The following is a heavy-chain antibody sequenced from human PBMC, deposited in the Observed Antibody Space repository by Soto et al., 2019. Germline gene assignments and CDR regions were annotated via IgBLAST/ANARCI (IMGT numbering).Heavy chain of an antibody. D-gene: IGHD3-10*01. CDR1: GFTFSNAW. V-gene: IGHV3-15*01. CDR3: TTLPMVRERPYYYYYYMDV. J-gene: IGHJ6*03. Sequence: GGSLRLSCAASGFTFSNAWMSWVRQAPGKGLEWVGRIKSKTDGGTTDYAAPVKGRFTISRDDSKNTLYLQMNSLKTEDTAVYYCTTLPMVRERPYYYYYYMDVWGKGTTVTVSS. CDR2: IKSKTDGGTT.